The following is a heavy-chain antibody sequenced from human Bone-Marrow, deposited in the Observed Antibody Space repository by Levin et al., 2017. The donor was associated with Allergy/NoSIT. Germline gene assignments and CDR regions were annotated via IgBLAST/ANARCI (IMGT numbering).Heavy chain of an antibody. J-gene: IGHJ4*02. V-gene: IGHV3-33*01. D-gene: IGHD4/OR15-4a*01. CDR3: AGRVSDYELL. CDR2: VSYDGNNK. CDR1: GFTFSHYG. Sequence: GGSLRLSCAASGFTFSHYGMHWVRQAPGKGLEWVALVSYDGNNKYYADSVKGRFTISRDNSKSTLYLQMNSLRAEDTAVYFCAGRVSDYELLWGQGTLVTVSS.